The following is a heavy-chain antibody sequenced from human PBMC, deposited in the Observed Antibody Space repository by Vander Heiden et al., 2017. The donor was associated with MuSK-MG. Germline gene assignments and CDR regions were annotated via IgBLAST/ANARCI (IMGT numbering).Heavy chain of an antibody. V-gene: IGHV3-21*01. CDR2: ISSTNSYI. CDR1: GFTFSSYT. Sequence: EVQLVESGGDLVRPGGSLRLSCAASGFTFSSYTMHWVRQARDKGLEWVSSISSTNSYINYADSGRGRFTISRDNARNSVDLQMNRLRAEDSAIYYCVREDLVDGDGDFLDSWGQGTLV. CDR3: VREDLVDGDGDFLDS. J-gene: IGHJ4*02. D-gene: IGHD4-17*01.